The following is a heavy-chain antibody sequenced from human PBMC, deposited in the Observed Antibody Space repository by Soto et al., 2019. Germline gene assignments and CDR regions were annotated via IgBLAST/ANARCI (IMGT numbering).Heavy chain of an antibody. J-gene: IGHJ3*02. CDR2: ISTYNGNT. Sequence: QVQLVQSGAEVKKTGASVKVSCKASGYRFRTYGISWVRQAPGQGLEWMGWISTYNGNTNYAPDFKGRVTMTTETPTATVYMGLGSLKSDDTAVYYCARRGRGTYLDAFDMWGQGTMVTVSS. CDR3: ARRGRGTYLDAFDM. CDR1: GYRFRTYG. V-gene: IGHV1-18*01. D-gene: IGHD1-26*01.